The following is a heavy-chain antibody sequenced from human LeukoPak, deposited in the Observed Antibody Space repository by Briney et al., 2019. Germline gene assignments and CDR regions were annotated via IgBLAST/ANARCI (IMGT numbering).Heavy chain of an antibody. CDR2: FDPEDGET. J-gene: IGHJ4*02. V-gene: IGHV1-24*01. CDR1: GYTLTELS. Sequence: ASVKVSCKVSGYTLTELSMHWVRQAPGKGLEWMGGFDPEDGETIYAQKFQGRVTMTTDTSTSTAYMELRSLRSDDTAVYYCARDYGDYNYFDYWGQGTLVTVSS. CDR3: ARDYGDYNYFDY. D-gene: IGHD4-17*01.